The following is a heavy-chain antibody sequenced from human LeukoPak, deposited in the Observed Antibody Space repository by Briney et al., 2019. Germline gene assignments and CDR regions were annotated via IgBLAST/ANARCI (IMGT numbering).Heavy chain of an antibody. Sequence: ASVKVSCKASGGTFSSYAISWVRQAPGQGLEWMGGIIPIFGTANYAQKFQGRVTITADESTSTVYMELSSLRSEDTAVYYCARDAYNYYYSDYWGQGTLVTVSS. V-gene: IGHV1-69*13. CDR3: ARDAYNYYYSDY. CDR2: IIPIFGTA. J-gene: IGHJ4*02. D-gene: IGHD5-24*01. CDR1: GGTFSSYA.